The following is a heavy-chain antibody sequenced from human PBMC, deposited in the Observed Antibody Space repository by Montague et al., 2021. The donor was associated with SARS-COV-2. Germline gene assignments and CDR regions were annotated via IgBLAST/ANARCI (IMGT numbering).Heavy chain of an antibody. CDR3: ARVNGWYIYYFDC. CDR1: GYSITSVSY. Sequence: SETLSPTCNISGYSITSVSYGGWIRQTPGKGLEWIGTISHDENVXYNPSRKSRVTISADTSKSQFSLKLSSVTAADTAVYYCARVNGWYIYYFDCWGQGTLVTVSS. J-gene: IGHJ4*02. CDR2: ISHDENV. V-gene: IGHV4-38-2*02. D-gene: IGHD6-19*01.